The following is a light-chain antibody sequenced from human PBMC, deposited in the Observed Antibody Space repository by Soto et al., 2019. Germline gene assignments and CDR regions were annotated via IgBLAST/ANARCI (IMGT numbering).Light chain of an antibody. V-gene: IGLV2-14*01. J-gene: IGLJ1*01. Sequence: QSVLTQPASVSGSPGPSITIPRTGTSSDVGGYNYVSWYQQHPGKAPKLMIYDVSNRPSGVSNRFSGSKSGNTASLTISGLQAEDEADYSCSSYTSSSTLNVFGTGTKVTVL. CDR2: DVS. CDR3: SSYTSSSTLNV. CDR1: SSDVGGYNY.